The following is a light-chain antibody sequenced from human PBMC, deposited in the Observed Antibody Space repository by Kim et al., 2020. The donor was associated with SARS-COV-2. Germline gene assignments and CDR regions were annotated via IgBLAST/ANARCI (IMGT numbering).Light chain of an antibody. V-gene: IGKV3-20*01. J-gene: IGKJ2*01. Sequence: EIVLTQSPGTLSLSPGEGATLSCRASQSVSSNFLAWYQQKPGQTPRLLMFAASSRATGIPARFTGSGSGTDFTLTISRLETEDFAVYYCQQYGSSPYTFGQGTKLEI. CDR2: AAS. CDR1: QSVSSNF. CDR3: QQYGSSPYT.